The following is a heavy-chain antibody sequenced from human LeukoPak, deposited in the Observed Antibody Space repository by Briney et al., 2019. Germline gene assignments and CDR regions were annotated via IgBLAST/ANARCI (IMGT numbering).Heavy chain of an antibody. CDR3: AKDPLRYGATNYFDY. J-gene: IGHJ4*02. CDR1: GFTFSSYG. D-gene: IGHD1-26*01. Sequence: GGSLRLSCAASGFTFSSYGMHWVRQAPGEGLEWVAVISYDGSNKYYADSVKGRFTISRDNSKNTLYLQMNSLRAEDTAVYYCAKDPLRYGATNYFDYWGQGTLVTVSS. CDR2: ISYDGSNK. V-gene: IGHV3-30*18.